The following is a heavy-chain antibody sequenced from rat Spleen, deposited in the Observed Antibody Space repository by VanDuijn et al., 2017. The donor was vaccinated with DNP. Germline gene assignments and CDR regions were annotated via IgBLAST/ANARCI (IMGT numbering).Heavy chain of an antibody. CDR3: TEGPSIFNNWFAY. J-gene: IGHJ3*01. CDR1: GFTFSAYY. D-gene: IGHD1-3*01. CDR2: IGSPAYAP. Sequence: EVQLVESGGGLVQPGRSLKLSCAASGFTFSAYYMAWVRQAPAKGLEWVAYIGSPAYAPYYTDSVKGRFTISRDNAKSTLYLQMNSLRSEDMATYYCTEGPSIFNNWFAYWGQGTLVTVSS. V-gene: IGHV5-27*01.